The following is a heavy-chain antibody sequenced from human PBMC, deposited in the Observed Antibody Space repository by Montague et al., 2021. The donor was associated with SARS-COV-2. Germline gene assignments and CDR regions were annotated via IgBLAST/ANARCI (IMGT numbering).Heavy chain of an antibody. V-gene: IGHV4-39*07. J-gene: IGHJ4*02. Sequence: SETLSLTCSVSDASITTSNYWCWLLQTPRGSLQWFASINFTGTTSYKPSLHSRVTISVDTSNNQFSLTLTSLTAADTAIDFCARDRNDGYDRFFDYWGQGTLVTVSS. D-gene: IGHD5-12*01. CDR2: INFTGTT. CDR3: ARDRNDGYDRFFDY. CDR1: DASITTSNY.